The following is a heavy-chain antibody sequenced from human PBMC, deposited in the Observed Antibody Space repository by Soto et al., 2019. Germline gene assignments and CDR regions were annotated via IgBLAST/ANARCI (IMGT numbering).Heavy chain of an antibody. J-gene: IGHJ4*02. D-gene: IGHD5-12*01. V-gene: IGHV3-74*01. CDR2: INSDGSST. CDR3: AKGAPAVNIVATTGFPNDY. CDR1: GFTFSSYW. Sequence: GGSLRLSCAASGFTFSSYWMHWVRQAPGKGLVWVSRINSDGSSTSYADSVKGRFTISRDNAKNTLYLQMNSLRAEDTAVYYCAKGAPAVNIVATTGFPNDYWGQGTLVTVSS.